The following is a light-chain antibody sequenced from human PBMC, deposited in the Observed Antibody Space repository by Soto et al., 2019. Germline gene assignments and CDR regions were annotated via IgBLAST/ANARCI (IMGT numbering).Light chain of an antibody. Sequence: QSVLTQSPSASASLGASVRLTCTLSSGHSSYTIAWHQQQPEKGPRYLMNLNRDGSHSKGDGVPDRFSGSSSGAERYLTISSLQSEDEADYYCQTWGTGIQVFGGGTQLTVL. CDR3: QTWGTGIQV. CDR2: LNRDGSH. V-gene: IGLV4-69*02. J-gene: IGLJ2*01. CDR1: SGHSSYT.